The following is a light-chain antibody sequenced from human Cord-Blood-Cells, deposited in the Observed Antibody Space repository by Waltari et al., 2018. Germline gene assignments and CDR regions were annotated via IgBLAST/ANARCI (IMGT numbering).Light chain of an antibody. CDR3: QQYNNWPPLT. CDR1: QSVSSN. CDR2: GAS. Sequence: EIVMTQSPATLSVSPGERATLSCRASQSVSSNLAWYQQKPGQAPRLLIYGASTRATGIPARFSGSGSGTEFTRTISSLQSEYFAVYYCQQYNNWPPLTVGGGTKVEIK. J-gene: IGKJ4*01. V-gene: IGKV3-15*01.